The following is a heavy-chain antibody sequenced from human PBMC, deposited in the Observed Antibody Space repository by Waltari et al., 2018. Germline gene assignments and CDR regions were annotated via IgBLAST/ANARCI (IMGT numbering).Heavy chain of an antibody. D-gene: IGHD5-18*01. J-gene: IGHJ4*02. V-gene: IGHV1-69*02. CDR3: ARTIQLWLLFDY. CDR1: GGTFSSYT. CDR2: IIPSLGIA. Sequence: QVQLVQSGAEVKKPGSSVKVSCKASGGTFSSYTISWVRQAPGQGLEWMGRIIPSLGIANYAQKFQGRVTITADKSTSTAYMELSSLRSEDTAVYYCARTIQLWLLFDYWGQGTLVTVSS.